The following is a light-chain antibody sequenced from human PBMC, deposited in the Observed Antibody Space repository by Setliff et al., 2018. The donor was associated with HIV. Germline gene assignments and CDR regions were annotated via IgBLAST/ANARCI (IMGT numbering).Light chain of an antibody. CDR3: TSYTGGNTRV. Sequence: QSVLTQPASVSGSPGQSITISCTGTSTDVGGYNYVSWYQQHPGEAPRLIIYNVNNRPSGVSSRFSGSKSGNTASLSISELRAGDETDYYCTSYTGGNTRVFGTGTKV. CDR1: STDVGGYNY. V-gene: IGLV2-14*03. CDR2: NVN. J-gene: IGLJ1*01.